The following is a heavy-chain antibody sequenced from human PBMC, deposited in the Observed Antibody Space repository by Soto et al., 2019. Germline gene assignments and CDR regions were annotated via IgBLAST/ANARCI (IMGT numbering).Heavy chain of an antibody. Sequence: QVQLQESGPGLVKPSETLSLTCTVSGGSITDSYWSWIRQPPGKGLAWIGYIYYGGSTSYNPSLKSRVTLSVDSSKNHFSLKLNSVTAADTAVYYCARDPRRLGFTPSYMDVWGKGTKVTVSS. J-gene: IGHJ6*03. D-gene: IGHD2-15*01. CDR1: GGSITDSY. CDR3: ARDPRRLGFTPSYMDV. V-gene: IGHV4-59*01. CDR2: IYYGGST.